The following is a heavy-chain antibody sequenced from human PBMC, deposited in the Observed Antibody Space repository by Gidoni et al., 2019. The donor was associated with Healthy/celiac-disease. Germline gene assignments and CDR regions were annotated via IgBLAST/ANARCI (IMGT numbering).Heavy chain of an antibody. CDR1: GFTVSSNY. CDR3: ARFHYDYVWGGFDY. D-gene: IGHD3-16*01. Sequence: EVQLVESGGGLIQPGGSLSLSCAASGFTVSSNYMSWVRQAPGKGLEWVSVIYSGGSTYYADSVKGRFTISRDNSKNTLYLQMNSLRAEDTAVYYCARFHYDYVWGGFDYWGQGTLVTVSS. V-gene: IGHV3-53*01. CDR2: IYSGGST. J-gene: IGHJ4*02.